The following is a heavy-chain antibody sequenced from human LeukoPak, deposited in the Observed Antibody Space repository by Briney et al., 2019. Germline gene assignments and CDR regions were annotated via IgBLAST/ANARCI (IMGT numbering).Heavy chain of an antibody. D-gene: IGHD1-14*01. CDR3: AREATGRAFDP. CDR1: GYNFNDFG. CDR2: ISALTGDT. V-gene: IGHV1-18*01. J-gene: IGHJ5*02. Sequence: ASVKVSFKASGYNFNDFGVTWVRQARGQGLEWMGWISALTGDTNYAQKFQGRLTMTTDTSTDTAYMEMRSLRPDDTAVYYCAREATGRAFDPWGQGTLVVVSS.